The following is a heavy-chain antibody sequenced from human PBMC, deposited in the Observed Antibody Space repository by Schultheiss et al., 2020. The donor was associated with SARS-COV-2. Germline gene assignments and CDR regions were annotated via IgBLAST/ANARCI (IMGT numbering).Heavy chain of an antibody. Sequence: SQTLSLTCTVSGGSISSYYWSWIRQPPGKGLEWIGYIYYSGSTYYNPSLKSRVTISVDTSKNQFSLKLSSVTAADTAVYYCARGFWSGYKSNYWGQGTLVTVSS. J-gene: IGHJ4*02. D-gene: IGHD3-3*01. V-gene: IGHV4-59*08. CDR1: GGSISSYY. CDR2: IYYSGST. CDR3: ARGFWSGYKSNY.